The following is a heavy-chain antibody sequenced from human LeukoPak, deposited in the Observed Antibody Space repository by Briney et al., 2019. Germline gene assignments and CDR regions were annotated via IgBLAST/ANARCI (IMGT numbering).Heavy chain of an antibody. J-gene: IGHJ6*02. V-gene: IGHV1-8*01. CDR2: MDPNSGNT. D-gene: IGHD4/OR15-4a*01. CDR3: ARAHRYGDYYYYGMDV. Sequence: ASVKVSCKASGYTFTSYDINWGRQATGQGLEWMGWMDPNSGNTGYAQKFQGRVTMTRNTSISTAYMELSSLRSEDTAVYYCARAHRYGDYYYYGMDVWGQGTTVTVSS. CDR1: GYTFTSYD.